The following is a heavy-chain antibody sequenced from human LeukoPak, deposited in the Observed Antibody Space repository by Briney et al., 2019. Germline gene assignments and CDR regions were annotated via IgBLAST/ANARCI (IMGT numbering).Heavy chain of an antibody. CDR2: IAYGGTYT. CDR1: GFTFSDYA. V-gene: IGHV3-30*03. D-gene: IGHD2/OR15-2a*01. J-gene: IGHJ6*02. Sequence: GGSLRLSCAASGFTFSDYAMHWVRQAPGKGLEWVAVIAYGGTYTHHADSLKGRFTISRDNSRDTLYLQINSLRPEDRALYYCARNKAITAFFGMDVWGQGTTIIVSS. CDR3: ARNKAITAFFGMDV.